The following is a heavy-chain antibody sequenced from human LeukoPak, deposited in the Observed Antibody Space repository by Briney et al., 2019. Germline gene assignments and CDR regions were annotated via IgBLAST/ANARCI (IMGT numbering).Heavy chain of an antibody. CDR3: ARGWNYYYDSSPRVHYFDY. CDR2: ISDYDGNT. D-gene: IGHD3-22*01. Sequence: ASVKVSCKASGYIFSSYGIFWVRQAPGQGLEWMGWISDYDGNTKYAQQFQGRVTMTTDTSTSTAYMELRSLRSDDTAVYYCARGWNYYYDSSPRVHYFDYWGQGTLVTVSS. V-gene: IGHV1-18*01. CDR1: GYIFSSYG. J-gene: IGHJ4*02.